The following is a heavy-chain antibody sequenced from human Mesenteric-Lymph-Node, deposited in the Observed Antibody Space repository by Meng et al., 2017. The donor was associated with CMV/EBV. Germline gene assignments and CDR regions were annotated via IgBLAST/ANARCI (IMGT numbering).Heavy chain of an antibody. V-gene: IGHV1-18*01. CDR2: ISGNNGNT. Sequence: ASVKVSCKASGYTFTNYGISWVRQAPGQGLEWMGWISGNNGNTNYAQKLQGRVTMTTDTSTSTAYMELRSLRSDDTAVYYCARDHKGRWFDPWGQGTLVTVSS. CDR1: GYTFTNYG. J-gene: IGHJ5*02. CDR3: ARDHKGRWFDP.